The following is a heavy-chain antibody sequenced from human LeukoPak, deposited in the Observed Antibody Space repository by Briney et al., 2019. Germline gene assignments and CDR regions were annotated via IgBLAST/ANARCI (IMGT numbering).Heavy chain of an antibody. CDR3: ASRVVSSSDY. Sequence: GGSLRLSCAASGFTFSGYWMSWVRQAPGKGLEWVANIKQDGSEKYYVDSVKGRFTISRDNAKNSLYLQMNSLRAEDTAVYYCASRVVSSSDYWGQGTLVTVSS. D-gene: IGHD3-3*01. J-gene: IGHJ4*02. V-gene: IGHV3-7*01. CDR2: IKQDGSEK. CDR1: GFTFSGYW.